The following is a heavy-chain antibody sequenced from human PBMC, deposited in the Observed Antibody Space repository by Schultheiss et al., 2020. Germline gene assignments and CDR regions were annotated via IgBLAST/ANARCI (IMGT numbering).Heavy chain of an antibody. CDR3: ARDHYDSSVFDY. Sequence: GESLKISCAASGFTFSSYSMNWVRQAPGKGLEWVSSISSSSSYIYYADSVKGRFTISRDNAKNSLYLQMNSLRAEDTAVYYCARDHYDSSVFDYWGQGTLVTVSS. J-gene: IGHJ4*02. D-gene: IGHD3-22*01. CDR2: ISSSSSYI. CDR1: GFTFSSYS. V-gene: IGHV3-21*01.